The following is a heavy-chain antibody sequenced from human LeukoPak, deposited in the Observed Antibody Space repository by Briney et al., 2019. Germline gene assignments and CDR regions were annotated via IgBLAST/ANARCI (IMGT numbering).Heavy chain of an antibody. Sequence: SETLSLTCTVSGDSISSYYWSWIRQPPGKGLEWIGYIYYTGSTNYDPSLKSQVTISVDTSKNQFSLKLSSVTAADTAVYYCARDRCGRTSCYPGAFDIWGQGTMVTVSS. CDR1: GDSISSYY. D-gene: IGHD2-2*01. CDR3: ARDRCGRTSCYPGAFDI. V-gene: IGHV4-59*01. CDR2: IYYTGST. J-gene: IGHJ3*02.